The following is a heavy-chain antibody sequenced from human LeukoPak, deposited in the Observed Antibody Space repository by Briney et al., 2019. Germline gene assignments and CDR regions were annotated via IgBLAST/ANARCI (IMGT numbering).Heavy chain of an antibody. CDR1: GFPFSSHG. J-gene: IGHJ3*02. V-gene: IGHV3-7*01. D-gene: IGHD6-19*01. CDR2: IKHDGSIQ. CDR3: ARDRSGSSGWLGDAFDI. Sequence: GGSLRLSCAASGFPFSSHGMSWVRQAPGKGLEWVANIKHDGSIQYYVDSVRGRFTISRDDAKNSLYLQMNSLTAEDTAVYYCARDRSGSSGWLGDAFDIWAQGTMVTVSS.